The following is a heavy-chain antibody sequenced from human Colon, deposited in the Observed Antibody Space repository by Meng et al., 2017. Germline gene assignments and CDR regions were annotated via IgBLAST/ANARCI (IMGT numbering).Heavy chain of an antibody. CDR2: VNANSGHT. CDR3: AISPIIATDNWFGVDP. Sequence: QVQLVQPGAEVNKLGAAVKVSCKASGYTFTNYDINWVRQATGQGLEWMGWVNANSGHTDYAQKFQGRVTMTRNTSISTAYMELSSLRSEDTAVYYCAISPIIATDNWFGVDPWGQGTLVTVSS. CDR1: GYTFTNYD. V-gene: IGHV1-8*01. J-gene: IGHJ5*02. D-gene: IGHD3-10*01.